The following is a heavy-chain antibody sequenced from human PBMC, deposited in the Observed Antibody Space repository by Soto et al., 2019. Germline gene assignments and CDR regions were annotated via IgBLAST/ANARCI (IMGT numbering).Heavy chain of an antibody. CDR1: GGSFSGYY. CDR3: ARGGPIVVVPAASLDY. Sequence: QVQLQQWGAGLLKPSETLSLTCAVYGGSFSGYYWSWIRQPPGKGLEWIGEINHSGSTNYNPSLKSRVTIPVDTSKNQFSLKLSSVTAADTAVYYCARGGPIVVVPAASLDYWGQGTLVTVSS. J-gene: IGHJ4*02. D-gene: IGHD2-2*01. V-gene: IGHV4-34*01. CDR2: INHSGST.